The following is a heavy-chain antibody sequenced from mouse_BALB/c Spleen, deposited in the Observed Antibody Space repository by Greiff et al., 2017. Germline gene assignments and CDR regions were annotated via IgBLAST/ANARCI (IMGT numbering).Heavy chain of an antibody. V-gene: IGHV5-12-2*01. Sequence: PGGSLKLSCAASGFTFSSYTMSWVRQTPEKRLEWVAYISNGGGSTYYPDTVKGRFTISRDNAKNTLYLQMSSLKSEDTAMYYCASGDYDGFAYWGQGTLVTVSA. D-gene: IGHD2-4*01. CDR2: ISNGGGST. CDR3: ASGDYDGFAY. CDR1: GFTFSSYT. J-gene: IGHJ3*01.